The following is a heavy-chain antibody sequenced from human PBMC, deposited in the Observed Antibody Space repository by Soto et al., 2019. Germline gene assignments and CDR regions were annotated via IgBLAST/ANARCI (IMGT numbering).Heavy chain of an antibody. CDR3: ATMTGCSSTSCYAPPRWFDP. J-gene: IGHJ5*02. Sequence: SETLSLTCAVYGGSFSGYYWSWIRQPPGKGLEWIGEINHSGSTNYNPSLKSRVTISVDTSKNQFSLKLSSVTAADTAVYYCATMTGCSSTSCYAPPRWFDPWGQGTLVTVSS. D-gene: IGHD2-2*01. CDR2: INHSGST. V-gene: IGHV4-34*01. CDR1: GGSFSGYY.